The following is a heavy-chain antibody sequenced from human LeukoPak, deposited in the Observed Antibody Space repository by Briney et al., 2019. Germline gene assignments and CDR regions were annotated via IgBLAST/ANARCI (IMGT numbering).Heavy chain of an antibody. J-gene: IGHJ3*02. V-gene: IGHV4-61*02. D-gene: IGHD3-22*01. Sequence: SETLSLTCTVSGGSISSGSYYWSWIRQPAGKGLEWIGRIYTSGSTSYNPSLKSRVTISVDTSKNQFSLKLSSVTAADTAVYYCARGRYYDSSGYYYRHAFDIWGQGTMVTVSS. CDR3: ARGRYYDSSGYYYRHAFDI. CDR2: IYTSGST. CDR1: GGSISSGSYY.